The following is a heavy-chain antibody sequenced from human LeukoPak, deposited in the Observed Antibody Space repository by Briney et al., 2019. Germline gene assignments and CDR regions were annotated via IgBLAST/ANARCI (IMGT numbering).Heavy chain of an antibody. D-gene: IGHD2-2*01. CDR1: GFSFSSYG. CDR3: ARIKYGSTSRRGVGYYGMDV. V-gene: IGHV3-48*01. J-gene: IGHJ6*02. CDR2: IGSRSSSI. Sequence: GGSLRLPCAASGFSFSSYGMNWVRQAPGKRLEWVSYIGSRSSSIYYADSVKGRFTVSRDDARNSLYLQMNSLRAEDTAVYYCARIKYGSTSRRGVGYYGMDVWGQGTTVTVSS.